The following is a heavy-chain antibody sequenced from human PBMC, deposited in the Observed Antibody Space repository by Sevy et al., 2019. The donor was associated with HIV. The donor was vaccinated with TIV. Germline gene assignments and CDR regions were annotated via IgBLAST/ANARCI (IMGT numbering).Heavy chain of an antibody. CDR2: INSDGEGP. CDR1: GFTSNNFW. Sequence: GGSLRLSCAASGFTSNNFWLHWVRQAPGKGVVWVSRINSDGEGPGYADLVKGRFTISRDKAKNTAYLQMNSLRADDTAIYYCARGTRGVVDSWGQGTLVTVSS. V-gene: IGHV3-74*01. J-gene: IGHJ4*02. D-gene: IGHD3-10*01. CDR3: ARGTRGVVDS.